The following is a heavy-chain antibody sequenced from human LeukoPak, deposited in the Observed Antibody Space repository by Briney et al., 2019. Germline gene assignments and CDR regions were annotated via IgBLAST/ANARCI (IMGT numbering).Heavy chain of an antibody. D-gene: IGHD6-13*01. CDR3: ARAEDSSSWYRDYYFDY. V-gene: IGHV1-69*13. Sequence: SVKVSCKASGGTFSSYAISWVRQAPGQGLEWMGGIIPTFGTANYAQKFQGRVTITADESTSTAYMELSSLRSEDTAVYYCARAEDSSSWYRDYYFDYWGQGTLVTVSS. J-gene: IGHJ4*02. CDR2: IIPTFGTA. CDR1: GGTFSSYA.